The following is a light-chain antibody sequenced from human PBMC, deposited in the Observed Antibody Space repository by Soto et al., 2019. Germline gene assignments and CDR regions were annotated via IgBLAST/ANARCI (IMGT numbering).Light chain of an antibody. CDR2: EVS. Sequence: QSVLTQPPSVSGSPGQSVTISCTGTSTDFVSYNRVSWYQQPPGTAPKLMIYEVSKRPSGVPDRLSGSKSGNTASLTISGLQAADEADYYCRLYTSENAYVFGTGTKVTVL. CDR3: RLYTSENAYV. CDR1: STDFVSYNR. J-gene: IGLJ1*01. V-gene: IGLV2-18*01.